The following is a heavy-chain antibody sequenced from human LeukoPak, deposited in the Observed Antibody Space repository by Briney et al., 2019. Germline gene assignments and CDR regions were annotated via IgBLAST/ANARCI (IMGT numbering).Heavy chain of an antibody. Sequence: GASVKVSCKASGYTFTGYYMHWVRQAPGQGLEWMGWISAYNGNTNYAQKLQGRVTMTTDTSTSTAYMELRSLRSDDTAVYYCARDLRRDIAVAGTTIDYWGQGTLVTVSS. D-gene: IGHD6-19*01. CDR1: GYTFTGYY. J-gene: IGHJ4*02. CDR2: ISAYNGNT. V-gene: IGHV1-18*04. CDR3: ARDLRRDIAVAGTTIDY.